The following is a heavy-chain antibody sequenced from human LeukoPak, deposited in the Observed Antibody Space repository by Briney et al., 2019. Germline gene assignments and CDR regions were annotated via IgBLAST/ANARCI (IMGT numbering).Heavy chain of an antibody. D-gene: IGHD3-3*01. J-gene: IGHJ6*03. CDR1: EFTFSSYS. Sequence: GGSLRLSCAASEFTFSSYSMNWVRQAPGKGLEWVSSISSTSTYIYYAVSVKGRFTISRDNAKNSLYLQMNSLRTEDTAVYYCAREFVLRFFEGYMDVWGKGTTVTVSS. V-gene: IGHV3-21*01. CDR2: ISSTSTYI. CDR3: AREFVLRFFEGYMDV.